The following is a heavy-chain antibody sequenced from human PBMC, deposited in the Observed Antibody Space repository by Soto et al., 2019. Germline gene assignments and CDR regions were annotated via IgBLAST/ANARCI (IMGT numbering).Heavy chain of an antibody. CDR1: GGSISSGGYY. D-gene: IGHD4-17*01. CDR2: IYYSGST. V-gene: IGHV4-31*03. J-gene: IGHJ5*02. Sequence: SETLSLTCTVSGGSISSGGYYWSWIRQHPGKGLEWIGYIYYSGSTYYNPSLKSRVTISVDTSKNQFSLKLTSVNAADTAVYYCARDDSGRNTRAFDPWGQGTLVTVSS. CDR3: ARDDSGRNTRAFDP.